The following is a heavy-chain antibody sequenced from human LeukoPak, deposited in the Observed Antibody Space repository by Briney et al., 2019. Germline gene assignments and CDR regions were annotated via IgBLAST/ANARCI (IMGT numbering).Heavy chain of an antibody. CDR1: GLTFSSDS. V-gene: IGHV3-66*01. D-gene: IGHD2-21*02. CDR2: IYNRGST. Sequence: PGGYLRLSYAASGLTFSSDSVNWVRQAPGKGVDWFSVIYNRGSTYYGDSVNGRFNISRHNSKNTLYLQMNSLRAEDTAVYYCARGGGAYCGSDCYRNFDYWGQGTMVTVSS. J-gene: IGHJ4*02. CDR3: ARGGGAYCGSDCYRNFDY.